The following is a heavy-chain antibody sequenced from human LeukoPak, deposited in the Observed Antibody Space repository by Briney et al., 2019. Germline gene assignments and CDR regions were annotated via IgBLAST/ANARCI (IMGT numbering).Heavy chain of an antibody. V-gene: IGHV3-7*01. CDR1: AFIFSGHW. CDR3: IRDFRSADL. CDR2: IKEDGSVR. J-gene: IGHJ5*02. Sequence: GGSLRLSCEGSAFIFSGHWMNWVRQTPGKGLEWVASIKEDGSVRQYVDSVKGRFTISRDNAKNTVYLEMNSLSVEDTATYYCIRDFRSADLWGQGTLVTVTS.